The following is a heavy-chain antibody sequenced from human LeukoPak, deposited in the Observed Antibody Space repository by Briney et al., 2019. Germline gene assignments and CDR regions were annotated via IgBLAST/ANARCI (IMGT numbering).Heavy chain of an antibody. CDR2: INHRGST. Sequence: SETLSLTCAVYGGSFSGYYWSWIRQPPGKGLEWIGEINHRGSTNYNPSLKSRVTISVDTSKNQFSLKLSSVTAADTAVYYCAASGYRRYYFNYWGQGTLVTVSS. D-gene: IGHD6-13*01. J-gene: IGHJ4*02. CDR3: AASGYRRYYFNY. CDR1: GGSFSGYY. V-gene: IGHV4-34*01.